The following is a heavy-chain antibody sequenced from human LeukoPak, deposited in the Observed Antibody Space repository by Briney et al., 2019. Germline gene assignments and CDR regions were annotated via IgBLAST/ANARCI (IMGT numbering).Heavy chain of an antibody. CDR3: ARVNDIAVVAAAAPHYEY. Sequence: ASVKVSCKPSGYTFISYGISWVRQAPGQGLEWMGWISAFQGATDYAQKFQGRVAITTDKSTSTVYMELKSLTFEDTAVYYCARVNDIAVVAAAAPHYEYWGQGTLVTV. J-gene: IGHJ4*02. V-gene: IGHV1-18*01. CDR2: ISAFQGAT. D-gene: IGHD2-15*01. CDR1: GYTFISYG.